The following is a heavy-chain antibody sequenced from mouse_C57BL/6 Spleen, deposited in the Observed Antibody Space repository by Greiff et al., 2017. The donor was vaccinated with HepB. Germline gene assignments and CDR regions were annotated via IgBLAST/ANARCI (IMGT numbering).Heavy chain of an antibody. CDR2: INHGSGGT. CDR1: GYAFTNYL. J-gene: IGHJ3*01. Sequence: VQLQESGAELVRPGTSVKVSCKASGYAFTNYLIEWVKQRPGQGLEWIGVINHGSGGTNYNEKFKGKATLTADKSSSTAYMQLSSLTSEDSAVYFCARGACGSSLSWFAYWGQGTLVTVSA. V-gene: IGHV1-54*01. D-gene: IGHD1-1*01. CDR3: ARGACGSSLSWFAY.